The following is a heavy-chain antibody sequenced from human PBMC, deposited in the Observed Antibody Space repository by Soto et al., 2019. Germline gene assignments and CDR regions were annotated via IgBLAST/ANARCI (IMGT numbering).Heavy chain of an antibody. Sequence: QLQLQESGPGLVKPSETLSLTCFVSGGSISSNNYYWGWIRQPPGKGLEWIGSMSYSRSTYYNPSLKSRVTMSIATSKNRLSLKLTSGTAADTAVYYYARHLRPTNWAGGYFDYWGQGPLVTVSS. D-gene: IGHD1-1*01. CDR3: ARHLRPTNWAGGYFDY. CDR1: GGSISSNNYY. CDR2: MSYSRST. V-gene: IGHV4-39*02. J-gene: IGHJ4*02.